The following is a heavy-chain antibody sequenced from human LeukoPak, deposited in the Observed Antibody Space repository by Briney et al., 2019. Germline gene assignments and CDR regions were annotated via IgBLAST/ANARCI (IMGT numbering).Heavy chain of an antibody. J-gene: IGHJ4*02. D-gene: IGHD3-22*01. CDR2: INAGNGNT. V-gene: IGHV1-3*01. Sequence: ASVKASCKASGYTFTSYAMHWVRQAPGQRLEWMGWINAGNGNTKYSQKFQGRVTITRDTSASTAYMELSSLRSEDTAVYYCARDSHYYESSGYNQGDFDYWGQGTLVTVSS. CDR3: ARDSHYYESSGYNQGDFDY. CDR1: GYTFTSYA.